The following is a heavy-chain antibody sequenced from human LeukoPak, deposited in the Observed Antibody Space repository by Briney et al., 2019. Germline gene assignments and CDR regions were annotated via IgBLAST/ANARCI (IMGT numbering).Heavy chain of an antibody. CDR1: GGPISSYYW. CDR2: IDWDDDE. CDR3: ARWATQGFDY. J-gene: IGHJ4*02. V-gene: IGHV2-70*16. Sequence: TLSLTCTVSGGPISSYYWSWIRQPPGKALEWLARIDWDDDEFYTTTLRTRLTISKDTSKNQVVLTMTNMDPVDTATYYCARWATQGFDYWGQGILVTVSS.